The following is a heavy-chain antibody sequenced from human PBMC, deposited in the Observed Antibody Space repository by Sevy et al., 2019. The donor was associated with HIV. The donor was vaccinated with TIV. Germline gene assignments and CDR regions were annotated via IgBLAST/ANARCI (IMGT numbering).Heavy chain of an antibody. J-gene: IGHJ4*02. CDR2: MNPNRGNT. CDR1: GYTFTSYD. CDR3: ARGTPKDTDRPLNY. Sequence: ASVKVSCKASGYTFTSYDINWVRQATGQGLELMGWMNPNRGNTGYAQKFQGRVNMTRNTSISTAYMELSSLRSEDTAVYYCARGTPKDTDRPLNYWGQRTLVTVSS. D-gene: IGHD5-18*01. V-gene: IGHV1-8*01.